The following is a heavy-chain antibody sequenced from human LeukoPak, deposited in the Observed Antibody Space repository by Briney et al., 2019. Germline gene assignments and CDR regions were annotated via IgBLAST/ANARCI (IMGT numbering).Heavy chain of an antibody. CDR1: GGSISSYY. J-gene: IGHJ4*02. D-gene: IGHD5-18*01. CDR2: IYYSGST. Sequence: SSETLSLTCTVSGGSISSYYWSWIRQPPGKGLEWIGYIYYSGSTNYNPSLKSRVTISVDTSKNQFSLKLSSVTAADTAVYYCARGGYSYGSAFDYWGQGTLVTVSS. V-gene: IGHV4-59*01. CDR3: ARGGYSYGSAFDY.